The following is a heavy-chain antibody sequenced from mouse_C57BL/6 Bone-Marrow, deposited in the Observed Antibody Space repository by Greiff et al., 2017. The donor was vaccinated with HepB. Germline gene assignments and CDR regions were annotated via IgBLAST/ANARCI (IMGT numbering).Heavy chain of an antibody. CDR2: INPSSGYT. Sequence: QVQLQQSGAELAKPGASVKLSCKASGYTFTSYWMHWVKQRPGQGLEWIGYINPSSGYTKYNQKFKDKVTLTAEKSSSTAYMQLSSLTYEDSAVYYCARENYDYDAMDYWGQGTSVTVSS. V-gene: IGHV1-7*01. CDR3: ARENYDYDAMDY. D-gene: IGHD1-1*02. CDR1: GYTFTSYW. J-gene: IGHJ4*01.